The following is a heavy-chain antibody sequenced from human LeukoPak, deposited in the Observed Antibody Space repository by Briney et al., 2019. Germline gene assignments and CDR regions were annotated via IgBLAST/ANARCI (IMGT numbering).Heavy chain of an antibody. CDR1: GFTFSSYA. CDR3: VRGILPYYYDSSGYPYYFDY. V-gene: IGHV3-23*01. D-gene: IGHD3-22*01. CDR2: ISGSGGST. J-gene: IGHJ4*02. Sequence: QPGGSLRLSCTASGFTFSSYAMSWVRQAPGKGLEWVSAISGSGGSTYYADSVKGRFTISRDNSKNTLYLQMSSLRAEDTAVYYCVRGILPYYYDSSGYPYYFDYWGQGTLVTVSS.